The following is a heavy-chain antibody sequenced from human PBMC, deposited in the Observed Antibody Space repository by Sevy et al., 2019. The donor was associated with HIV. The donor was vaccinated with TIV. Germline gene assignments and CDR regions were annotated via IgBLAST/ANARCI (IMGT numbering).Heavy chain of an antibody. CDR1: GFSFSTYW. CDR2: MNQDGTER. CDR3: VREGLGGFSYSLDC. V-gene: IGHV3-7*01. Sequence: GGSLRLSCAASGFSFSTYWMTWVRQAPGKGLEWVATMNQDGTERDYVDSVKGRFTISRDNTKNSLFLQMNSLSAEETGVYYCVREGLGGFSYSLDCWGQGTLVTVSS. D-gene: IGHD3-16*01. J-gene: IGHJ4*02.